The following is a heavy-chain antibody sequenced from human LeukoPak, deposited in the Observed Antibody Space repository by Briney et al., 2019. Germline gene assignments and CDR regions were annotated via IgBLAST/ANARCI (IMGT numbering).Heavy chain of an antibody. J-gene: IGHJ4*02. V-gene: IGHV4-39*01. CDR1: GGSISSSSYY. Sequence: TSETLSLTCTVSGGSISSSSYYWGWIRQPPGKGLEWIGSIYYSGCTHYNPSLKSRVTISVDTSKNQFSLKLSSVTAADTAVYYCARLEQQLVFDYWGQGTLVTVSS. D-gene: IGHD6-13*01. CDR3: ARLEQQLVFDY. CDR2: IYYSGCT.